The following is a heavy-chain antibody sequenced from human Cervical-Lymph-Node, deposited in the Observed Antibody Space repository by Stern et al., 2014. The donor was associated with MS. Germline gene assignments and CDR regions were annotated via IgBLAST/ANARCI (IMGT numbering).Heavy chain of an antibody. CDR3: ARDASWIQLWSYFDY. V-gene: IGHV3-33*01. J-gene: IGHJ4*02. CDR1: GFTFSDYG. CDR2: IWYDGTKK. D-gene: IGHD5-18*01. Sequence: QLVQSGGGVVQPGRSLRLSCAASGFTFSDYGMHWVRQAPGKGLEWVAIIWYDGTKKYYADSVKGRFTISRDNSNNTLYLQMNSLRAEDTAVYYCARDASWIQLWSYFDYWGQGTLVTVSS.